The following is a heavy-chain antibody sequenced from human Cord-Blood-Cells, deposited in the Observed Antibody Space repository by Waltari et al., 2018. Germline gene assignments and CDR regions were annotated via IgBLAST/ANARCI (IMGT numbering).Heavy chain of an antibody. V-gene: IGHV1-18*04. J-gene: IGHJ3*02. CDR2: ISAYNGNT. CDR3: ARDDVNIVVVPAAHDAFDI. D-gene: IGHD2-2*01. CDR1: GSTFTSYG. Sequence: QVQLVQSGAEVKKSGASVKVSCKASGSTFTSYGISWVRQAPAQGLEWMGWISAYNGNTNYAQKLQGRVTMTTDTSTSTAYMELRSLRSDDTAVYYCARDDVNIVVVPAAHDAFDIWGQGTMVTVSS.